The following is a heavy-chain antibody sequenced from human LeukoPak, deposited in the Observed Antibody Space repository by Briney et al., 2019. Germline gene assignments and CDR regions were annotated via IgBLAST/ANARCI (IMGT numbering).Heavy chain of an antibody. CDR1: GYTFTGYY. CDR3: ARDLLWFGLTQAFDI. Sequence: ASVKVSCKASGYTFTGYYMHWVRQAPGQGLEWMGWINPNSGGTNYAQKFQGRVTMTRDTSISTAYMELSRLRSDDTAVYYCARDLLWFGLTQAFDIWGQGTMVTVSS. J-gene: IGHJ3*02. D-gene: IGHD3-10*01. CDR2: INPNSGGT. V-gene: IGHV1-2*02.